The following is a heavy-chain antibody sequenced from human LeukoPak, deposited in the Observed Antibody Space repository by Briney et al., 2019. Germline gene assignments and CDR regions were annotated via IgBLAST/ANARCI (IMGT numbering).Heavy chain of an antibody. V-gene: IGHV4-34*01. D-gene: IGHD5-18*01. CDR3: ARETRDTAMAPAFDY. CDR2: INHSGST. CDR1: GGSFSGYY. J-gene: IGHJ4*02. Sequence: PSETLSLTCAVYGGSFSGYYWSWIRQPPGKGLEWIGEINHSGSTNYNPSLKSRVTISVDTSKSQFSLKLSSVTAADTAVYYCARETRDTAMAPAFDYWGQGTLVTVSS.